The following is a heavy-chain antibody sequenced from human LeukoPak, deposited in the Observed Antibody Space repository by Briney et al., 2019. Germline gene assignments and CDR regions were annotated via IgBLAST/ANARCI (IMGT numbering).Heavy chain of an antibody. J-gene: IGHJ4*02. V-gene: IGHV4-59*08. CDR3: ARGSYYYDSSGYSNFDY. CDR2: IYYSGST. CDR1: GGSISSYY. Sequence: SETLSLTCTVSGGSISSYYWSWIRQPPGKGLEWIGYIYYSGSTNYNPSLKSRVTISVDTSKNQFSLKLSSVTAADTALYYCARGSYYYDSSGYSNFDYWGQGTLVTVSS. D-gene: IGHD3-22*01.